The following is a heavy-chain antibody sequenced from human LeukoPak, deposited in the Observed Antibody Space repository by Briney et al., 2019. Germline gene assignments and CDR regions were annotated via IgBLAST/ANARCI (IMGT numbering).Heavy chain of an antibody. D-gene: IGHD6-13*01. CDR1: GGSISNYY. CDR3: ARGRGYSSLFDY. Sequence: PSETLSLTCTVSGGSISNYYWSWIRQPPGKGLEWIGYIYHTGSTSYNPSLKSRVIMSVDTSQNQFSLKVRSVTAADTAVYYCARGRGYSSLFDYWGQGTLVTVSS. J-gene: IGHJ4*02. V-gene: IGHV4-59*01. CDR2: IYHTGST.